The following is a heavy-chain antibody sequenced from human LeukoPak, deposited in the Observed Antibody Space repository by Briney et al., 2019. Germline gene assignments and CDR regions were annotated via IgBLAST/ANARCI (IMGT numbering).Heavy chain of an antibody. Sequence: ASVKVSCKASGYTFTSYDISWVRQATGQGLEWMGWMNPNSGNTGYAQKFQGRVTMTRNTSISTAYMELSSLRSEDTAVYYCARGRRVGPPYSRERAVDYWGQGTLVTVSS. J-gene: IGHJ4*02. D-gene: IGHD6-13*01. CDR3: ARGRRVGPPYSRERAVDY. CDR2: MNPNSGNT. CDR1: GYTFTSYD. V-gene: IGHV1-8*01.